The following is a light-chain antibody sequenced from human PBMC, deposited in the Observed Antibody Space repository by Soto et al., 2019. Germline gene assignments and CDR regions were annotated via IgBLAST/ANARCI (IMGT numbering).Light chain of an antibody. V-gene: IGKV3-15*01. CDR2: GAS. CDR1: QSVSGN. Sequence: EIVMTQSPATLSVSPGERATLSCRASQSVSGNLAWYQQTPGQPPRLLIYGASTRAADIPARFSGSGSGTECTLTISSLQSEDFAVYYGQHYNTWPSLTFGGGTKVEIK. CDR3: QHYNTWPSLT. J-gene: IGKJ4*01.